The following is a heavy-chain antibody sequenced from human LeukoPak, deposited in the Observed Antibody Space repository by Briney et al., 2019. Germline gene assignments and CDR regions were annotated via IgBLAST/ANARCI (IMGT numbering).Heavy chain of an antibody. Sequence: GATVKFSCKASGYTFTVSYIHWVQQAPGKGLEWMGRVDPGDGETIYAEKFQGRVTITADTSTDTAYMELSSLRSEDTAVYYCARSLGPPDAFDIWGQGTMVTVSS. D-gene: IGHD3-16*01. J-gene: IGHJ3*02. CDR2: VDPGDGET. V-gene: IGHV1-69-2*01. CDR3: ARSLGPPDAFDI. CDR1: GYTFTVSY.